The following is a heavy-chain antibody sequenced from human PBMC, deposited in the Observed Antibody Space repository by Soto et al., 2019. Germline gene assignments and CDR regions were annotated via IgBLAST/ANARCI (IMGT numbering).Heavy chain of an antibody. CDR3: FNVAFGY. CDR2: IKEDGSEE. CDR1: GLSLRSNW. V-gene: IGHV3-7*01. Sequence: GGCLSLSCAASGLSLRSNWMSWVRQAPEKGLEWVANIKEDGSEEYYVDSVKRRFTISRDNAHNSLYLQMNSLRAEDTALYYCFNVAFGYWGQGTLVTVSS. J-gene: IGHJ4*02.